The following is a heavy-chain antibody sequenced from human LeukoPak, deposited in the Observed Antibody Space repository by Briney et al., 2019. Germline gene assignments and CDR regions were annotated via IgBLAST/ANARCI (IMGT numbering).Heavy chain of an antibody. V-gene: IGHV3-20*04. CDR2: INWNGGGT. CDR3: ARARYYDSSGYYGY. CDR1: GFTFDDYG. D-gene: IGHD3-22*01. J-gene: IGHJ4*02. Sequence: PGGSLRLSCAASGFTFDDYGMSWVRQAPGKGLEWVSGINWNGGGTGYADSVKGRFTISRDNAKNSLYLQMNSLRAEDTALYYCARARYYDSSGYYGYWGQGTLVTVSS.